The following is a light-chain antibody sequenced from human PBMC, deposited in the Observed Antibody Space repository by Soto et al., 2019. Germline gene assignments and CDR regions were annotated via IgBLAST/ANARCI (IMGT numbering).Light chain of an antibody. CDR1: QSISSY. CDR2: AAS. J-gene: IGKJ5*01. V-gene: IGKV1-39*01. Sequence: DIQMTQSPSSLSASVGDRVTITCRASQSISSYLNWYQQKPGKAPKLLIYAASSLQSGVPSRFIGSGSAANVPPPSSSLQPEDFAGYYCYKRYSPLLPFGRGTRLEIK. CDR3: YKRYSPLLP.